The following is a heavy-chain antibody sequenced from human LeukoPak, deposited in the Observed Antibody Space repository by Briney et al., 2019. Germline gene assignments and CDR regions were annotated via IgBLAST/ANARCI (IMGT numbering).Heavy chain of an antibody. V-gene: IGHV3-23*01. CDR3: AKRPDSHDY. CDR2: ISDSGSTT. D-gene: IGHD3-22*01. Sequence: GGSLRLSCAASGFXFSNYAITWVRQAPGKGLEWVSGISDSGSTTNYADSVKGRFTISRDNSKNTVHLQMSSLRAEDTAIYYCAKRPDSHDYWGQGTLVTVSS. CDR1: GFXFSNYA. J-gene: IGHJ4*02.